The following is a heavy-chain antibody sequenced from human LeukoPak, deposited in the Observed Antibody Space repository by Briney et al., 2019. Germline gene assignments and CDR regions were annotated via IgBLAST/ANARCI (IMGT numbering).Heavy chain of an antibody. CDR2: IYYSGST. CDR1: GGSISSYY. D-gene: IGHD2-2*01. CDR3: ARRYRVYYYYMDV. Sequence: SETLSLTCTVSGGSISSYYWSWLRQPPGKGLEWIGYIYYSGSTNYNPSLKSRVTISVDTSKNQFSLKLSSVTAADTAVYYCARRYRVYYYYMDVWGKGTTVTVSS. J-gene: IGHJ6*03. V-gene: IGHV4-59*12.